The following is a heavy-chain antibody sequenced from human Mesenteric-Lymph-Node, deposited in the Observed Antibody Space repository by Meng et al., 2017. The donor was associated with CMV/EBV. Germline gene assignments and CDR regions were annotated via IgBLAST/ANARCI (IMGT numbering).Heavy chain of an antibody. J-gene: IGHJ5*02. Sequence: LTCAVSGDSLSNGSYSWNWIRQPPGKGLEWVGYIYYGSTYYNPSLRGRVTISVDKSKNQFFLNLDSMTAADTAIYYCARSKVTMLDTWGQGTLVTVSS. V-gene: IGHV4-30-2*01. D-gene: IGHD4-17*01. CDR1: GDSLSNGSYS. CDR2: IYYGST. CDR3: ARSKVTMLDT.